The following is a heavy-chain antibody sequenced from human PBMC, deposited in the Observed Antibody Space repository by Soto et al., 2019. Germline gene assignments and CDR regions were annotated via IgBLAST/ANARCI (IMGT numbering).Heavy chain of an antibody. V-gene: IGHV3-21*01. Sequence: PGGSLRLSCAASGFTFSSYSMNWVRQAPGKGLEWVSSISSSSSYIYYADSVKGRFTISRDNAKNSLYLQMNSLRAEDTAVYYCAGAHYGDYRLYYFDYWGQGTLVTVSS. J-gene: IGHJ4*02. D-gene: IGHD4-17*01. CDR3: AGAHYGDYRLYYFDY. CDR1: GFTFSSYS. CDR2: ISSSSSYI.